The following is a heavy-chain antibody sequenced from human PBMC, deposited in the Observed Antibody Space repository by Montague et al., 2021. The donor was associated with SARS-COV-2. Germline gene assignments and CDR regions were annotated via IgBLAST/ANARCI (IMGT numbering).Heavy chain of an antibody. CDR1: GFTFSSYA. D-gene: IGHD5-18*01. J-gene: IGHJ4*02. Sequence: SRRLSWAASGFTFSSYAMHWVRQAPGKGLEWVAVISYDGRNKYYADSVKGRFTISRDNSKNTMYLQMNSLRAEDTAVYYCARDLAGGYSYYFGYWGQGTLVTVSS. CDR3: ARDLAGGYSYYFGY. V-gene: IGHV3-30*04. CDR2: ISYDGRNK.